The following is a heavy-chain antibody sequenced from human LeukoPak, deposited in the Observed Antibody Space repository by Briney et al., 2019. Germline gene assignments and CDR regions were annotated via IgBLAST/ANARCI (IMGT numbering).Heavy chain of an antibody. Sequence: PGRCLRLSCAASGFTFSSYAMDWGRQAPGRGLEWEAVISYDRSNKYYAESVKGRFTISRDNSKSTLYLQMNSLRAEVTAVYYGARGSLGSMDVEYWGQGTLVTVSS. J-gene: IGHJ4*02. D-gene: IGHD2/OR15-2a*01. CDR1: GFTFSSYA. CDR2: ISYDRSNK. CDR3: ARGSLGSMDVEY. V-gene: IGHV3-30-3*01.